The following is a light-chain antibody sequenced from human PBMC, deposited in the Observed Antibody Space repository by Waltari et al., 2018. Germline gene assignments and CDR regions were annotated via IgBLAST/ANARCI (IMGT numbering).Light chain of an antibody. CDR1: QSISSN. CDR3: QRYNNWLT. Sequence: EIVMTQSPATLSVSPGERATLSCRASQSISSNLAWYQQQPGQAHRLLIYGASTRATGIPARFSGSGSGTEFTLTISSLQSEDFAVYYCQRYNNWLTFGGGTKVEIK. V-gene: IGKV3-15*01. J-gene: IGKJ4*01. CDR2: GAS.